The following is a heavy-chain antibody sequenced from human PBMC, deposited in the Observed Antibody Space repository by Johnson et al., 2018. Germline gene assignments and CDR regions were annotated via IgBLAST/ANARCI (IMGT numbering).Heavy chain of an antibody. CDR2: IYYSGST. CDR1: GGSISSYY. V-gene: IGHV4-59*01. Sequence: QVQLQESGPGLVKPSETLSLTCTVSGGSISSYYWSWIRQPPGKGLEWIGYIYYSGSTNYNPSLKSRVTITVDTSKNQFSLKLSSVTAADTAVYYCAREAGRGGTGLVAFGILGQGTMVTVSS. J-gene: IGHJ3*02. D-gene: IGHD3/OR15-3a*01. CDR3: AREAGRGGTGLVAFGI.